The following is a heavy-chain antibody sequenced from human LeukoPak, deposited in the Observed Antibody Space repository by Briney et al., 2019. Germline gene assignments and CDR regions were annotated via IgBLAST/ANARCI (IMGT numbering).Heavy chain of an antibody. CDR1: GGSISSSSYY. CDR2: IYYSGST. J-gene: IGHJ4*02. V-gene: IGHV4-39*01. CDR3: ARAYMVRGSFRKFDY. Sequence: PSETLSLTCTVSGGSISSSSYYWGWIRQPPGKGLEWIGSIYYSGSTYYNPSLKSRVTISVDTSKNQFSLKLSSVTAADTAVYYCARAYMVRGSFRKFDYWGQGTLVTVSS. D-gene: IGHD3-10*01.